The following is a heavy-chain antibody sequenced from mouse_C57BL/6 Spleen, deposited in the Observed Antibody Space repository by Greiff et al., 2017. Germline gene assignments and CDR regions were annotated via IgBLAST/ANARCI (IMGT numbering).Heavy chain of an antibody. V-gene: IGHV1-4*01. Sequence: QVQLQESGAELARPGASVKLSCKASGYTFTSYTMHWVKQRPGQGLEWIGYINPSSGYTKYNQKFKDKATLTADRSSSTAYMQLSSLTSEDSAVYYCARSEGNNPYSALDYWGQGTLVTVSS. J-gene: IGHJ4*01. CDR2: INPSSGYT. CDR3: ARSEGNNPYSALDY. CDR1: GYTFTSYT. D-gene: IGHD2-1*01.